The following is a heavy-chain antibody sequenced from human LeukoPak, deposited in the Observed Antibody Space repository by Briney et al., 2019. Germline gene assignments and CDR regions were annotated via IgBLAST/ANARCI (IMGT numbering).Heavy chain of an antibody. CDR2: IYYSGST. CDR3: ARVGDTSGYFYFLDY. J-gene: IGHJ4*02. Sequence: SETLSLTCTVSGGSISSYYRSWIRQPPGKGLEWIGYIYYSGSTNYNPSLKSRVTISVDTSKSQFSLKLSSMSAADTAVYYCARVGDTSGYFYFLDYWGQGTLVTVSS. V-gene: IGHV4-59*01. D-gene: IGHD3-22*01. CDR1: GGSISSYY.